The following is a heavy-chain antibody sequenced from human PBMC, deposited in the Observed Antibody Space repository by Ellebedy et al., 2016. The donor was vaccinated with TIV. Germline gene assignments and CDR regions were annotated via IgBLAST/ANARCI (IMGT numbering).Heavy chain of an antibody. CDR1: GFTFSSYG. Sequence: GESLKISXAASGFTFSSYGMHWVRQAPGKGLEWVAVIWYDGSNKYYADSVKGRFTISRDNSKNTLYLQMKSLRAEDTAVYYCAREPMVRGVIRRGYAMDVWGQGTTVTVSS. V-gene: IGHV3-33*01. CDR3: AREPMVRGVIRRGYAMDV. D-gene: IGHD3-10*01. J-gene: IGHJ6*02. CDR2: IWYDGSNK.